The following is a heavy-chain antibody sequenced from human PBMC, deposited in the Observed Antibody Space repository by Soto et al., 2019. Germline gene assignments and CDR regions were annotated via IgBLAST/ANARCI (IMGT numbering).Heavy chain of an antibody. Sequence: PGGSLRLSCAASGFTFSTYSMNWVRQAPGKGLEWVADITTSSSFRFYADSVKGRFTISRDDAKNSLYLQMNSLRAEDTGVYYCARVYCNGGSCHHLDYWGQGT. V-gene: IGHV3-21*01. CDR3: ARVYCNGGSCHHLDY. CDR2: ITTSSSFR. D-gene: IGHD2-15*01. J-gene: IGHJ4*02. CDR1: GFTFSTYS.